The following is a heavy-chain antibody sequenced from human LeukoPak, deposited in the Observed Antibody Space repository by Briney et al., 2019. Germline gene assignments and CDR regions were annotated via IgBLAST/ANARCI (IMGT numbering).Heavy chain of an antibody. J-gene: IGHJ4*02. Sequence: GGSLRLSCAASGLTFSSYAMSWVRQAPGKGLEWVSAISGSGGSTYYADSVKGRFTISRDSSKNTLYLQINSLRAEDTAVYYCAKDHLPGIVVADRDYWGQGTLVTVSS. CDR2: ISGSGGST. V-gene: IGHV3-23*01. CDR1: GLTFSSYA. CDR3: AKDHLPGIVVADRDY. D-gene: IGHD6-19*01.